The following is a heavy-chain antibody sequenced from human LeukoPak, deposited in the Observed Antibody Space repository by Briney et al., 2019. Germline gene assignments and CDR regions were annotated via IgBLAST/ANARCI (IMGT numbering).Heavy chain of an antibody. CDR3: ASDIVATMDFDY. CDR1: GGTFSSYA. Sequence: SVKVSCKASGGTFSSYAISWVRQAPGQGLEWMGGIIPIFGTANYAQKFQGRVTITADESTSTAYMELSSLRSEDTAVYYCASDIVATMDFDYWGQGTLVTVSS. CDR2: IIPIFGTA. V-gene: IGHV1-69*13. J-gene: IGHJ4*02. D-gene: IGHD5-12*01.